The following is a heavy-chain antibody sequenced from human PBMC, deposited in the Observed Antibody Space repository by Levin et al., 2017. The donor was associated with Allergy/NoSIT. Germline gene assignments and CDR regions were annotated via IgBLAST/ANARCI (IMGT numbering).Heavy chain of an antibody. J-gene: IGHJ6*02. Sequence: PSETLSLTCAVYGGSFSGYYWSWIRQPPGKGLEWIGEINHSGSTNYNPSLKSRVTISVDTSKNQFSLKLSSVTAADTAVYYCARMPYYDILEEDQPMDGWGQGTTVTVSS. CDR1: GGSFSGYY. D-gene: IGHD3-9*01. V-gene: IGHV4-34*01. CDR2: INHSGST. CDR3: ARMPYYDILEEDQPMDG.